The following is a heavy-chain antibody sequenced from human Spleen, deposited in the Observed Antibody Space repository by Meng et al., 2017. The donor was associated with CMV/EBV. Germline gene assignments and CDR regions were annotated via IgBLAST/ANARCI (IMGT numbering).Heavy chain of an antibody. CDR2: IYYSATS. J-gene: IGHJ5*01. V-gene: IGHV4-59*01. D-gene: IGHD2-8*01. CDR3: ARGGMYASSWFDS. Sequence: SETLSLTCTVSGGSIKTYFWSWIRQPPGRGLEWIGYIYYSATSNYNPSLKSRVTISVDTSKNQFSPKLSSVTAADTAVYYCARGGMYASSWFDSWGQGTLVTVSS. CDR1: GGSIKTYF.